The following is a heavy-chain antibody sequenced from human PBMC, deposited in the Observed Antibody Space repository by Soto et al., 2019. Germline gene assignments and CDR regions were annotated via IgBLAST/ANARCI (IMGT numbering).Heavy chain of an antibody. D-gene: IGHD3-3*01. CDR2: IYPSDSDT. CDR3: ARGGVSTRTFDY. V-gene: IGHV5-51*01. Sequence: GESLKIPCKGSGYNFAGYWIAWVRQMPGKGLELIGIIYPSDSDTRYRPSFQGQVTISADKSISSAYLQWSSLRASDTAMYYCARGGVSTRTFDYWGQGTPVTVSS. CDR1: GYNFAGYW. J-gene: IGHJ4*02.